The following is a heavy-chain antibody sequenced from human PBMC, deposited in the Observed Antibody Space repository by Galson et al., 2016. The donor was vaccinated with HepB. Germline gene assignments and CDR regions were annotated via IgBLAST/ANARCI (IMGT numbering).Heavy chain of an antibody. D-gene: IGHD4-17*01. CDR3: AKRGLPGGDYGLFDS. V-gene: IGHV3-23*01. CDR1: GFTFSTFG. J-gene: IGHJ5*01. Sequence: SLRLSCAASGFTFSTFGMTWVRQAPGKGLEWVSTIGDATTRYYADSVKGRFTISRDNSKNILYLQMNSLRTEDTAIYYCAKRGLPGGDYGLFDSWGHGTLVTVSS. CDR2: IGDATTR.